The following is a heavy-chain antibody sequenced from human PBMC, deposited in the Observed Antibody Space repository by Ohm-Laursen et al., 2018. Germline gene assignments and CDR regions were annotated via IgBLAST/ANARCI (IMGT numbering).Heavy chain of an antibody. CDR1: GDSVSSNSAA. CDR2: TYYRSKWYN. V-gene: IGHV6-1*01. Sequence: QTLSLTCALSGDSVSSNSAAWNWIRQSPSRGLEWLGRTYYRSKWYNDYAVSVKSRITINPDTSKNQFSLQLNSVTPEDTAVYYCARDVVVVAATRIGYYYGMDVWGQGTTVTVSS. J-gene: IGHJ6*02. D-gene: IGHD2-15*01. CDR3: ARDVVVVAATRIGYYYGMDV.